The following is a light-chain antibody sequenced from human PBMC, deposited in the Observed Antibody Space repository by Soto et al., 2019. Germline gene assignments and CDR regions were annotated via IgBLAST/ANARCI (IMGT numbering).Light chain of an antibody. CDR3: QQRSNRKT. CDR1: QSVSSY. Sequence: EIVLTQSPATLSLSPGERATLSCRASQSVSSYLAWYQQKPGQAPRLLIYDASNRATGIPARFSGSGSGTDFTLTISSLEPEDIAVYYCQQRSNRKTFGQGTK. V-gene: IGKV3-11*01. J-gene: IGKJ1*01. CDR2: DAS.